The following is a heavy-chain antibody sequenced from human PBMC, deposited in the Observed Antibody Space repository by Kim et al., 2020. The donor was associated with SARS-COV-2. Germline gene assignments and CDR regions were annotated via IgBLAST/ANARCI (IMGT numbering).Heavy chain of an antibody. CDR1: GFTFSSYG. CDR3: AKQYSSSSRYYYYMDV. CDR2: ISYDGSNK. J-gene: IGHJ6*03. D-gene: IGHD6-6*01. Sequence: GGSLRLSCAASGFTFSSYGMHWVRQAPGKGLEWVAVISYDGSNKYYADSVKGRFTISRDNSKNTLYLQMNSLRAEDTAVYYCAKQYSSSSRYYYYMDVWG. V-gene: IGHV3-30*18.